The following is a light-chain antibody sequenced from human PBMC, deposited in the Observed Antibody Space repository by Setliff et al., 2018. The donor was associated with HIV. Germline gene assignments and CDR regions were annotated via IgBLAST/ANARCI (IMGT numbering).Light chain of an antibody. V-gene: IGLV1-44*01. CDR2: STN. CDR3: ATWDDSLNGVV. Sequence: QSVLTQPPSASGTPGQRVTIPCSGSSSNIGCNAVNWYQQFPGTAPKLLIYSTNQRPSGVPDRFSGSKSGTSASLAISGLQSEEEADYYCATWDDSLNGVVFGGGTKVTV. CDR1: SSNIGCNA. J-gene: IGLJ2*01.